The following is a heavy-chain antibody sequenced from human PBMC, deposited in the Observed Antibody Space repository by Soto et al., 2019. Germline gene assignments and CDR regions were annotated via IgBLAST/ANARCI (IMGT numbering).Heavy chain of an antibody. Sequence: PSETLSLTCTVSGASISSSTFYWGWIRQPPGKGLEWIGTVYYSGSAYYNPSLKSRLTISVDTSKNQFSLKLSSVTATDTAVYYCVRQGFGALHGLVDVWGQGTTVTVSS. J-gene: IGHJ6*02. V-gene: IGHV4-39*01. D-gene: IGHD3-10*01. CDR1: GASISSSTFY. CDR2: VYYSGSA. CDR3: VRQGFGALHGLVDV.